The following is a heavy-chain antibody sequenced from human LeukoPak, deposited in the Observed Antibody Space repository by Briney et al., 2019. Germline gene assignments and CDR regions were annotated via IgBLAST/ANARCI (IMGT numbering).Heavy chain of an antibody. V-gene: IGHV1-18*01. CDR3: ARLISLRSGYDTLTSWFDP. CDR2: NSAYNGNT. J-gene: IGHJ5*02. D-gene: IGHD3-9*01. Sequence: ASVKVSCKASGYTFTSYGISWVRQAPGQGREWMGWNSAYNGNTNYAQKLQGRVTMTTDTSTSTAYMELRSLRSDDTAVYYCARLISLRSGYDTLTSWFDPWGQGTLVTVSS. CDR1: GYTFTSYG.